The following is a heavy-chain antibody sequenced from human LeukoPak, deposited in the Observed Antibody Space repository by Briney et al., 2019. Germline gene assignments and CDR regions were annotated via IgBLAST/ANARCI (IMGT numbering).Heavy chain of an antibody. V-gene: IGHV3-21*01. CDR2: MSSGSSFI. J-gene: IGHJ4*02. CDR3: ARDPHSLDY. Sequence: GGSLRLSCAASGFTFSTYSMNWVRQAPGKGLEWVSSMSSGSSFIYYADSVKGRFTISRDNAKNSLYLQMNSLRAEDTAVYYCARDPHSLDYWGQGTLVTVSS. CDR1: GFTFSTYS. D-gene: IGHD1-26*01.